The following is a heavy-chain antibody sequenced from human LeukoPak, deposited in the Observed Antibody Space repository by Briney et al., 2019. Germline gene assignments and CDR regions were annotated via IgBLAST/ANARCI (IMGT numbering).Heavy chain of an antibody. CDR1: GFTVTSNY. V-gene: IGHV3-66*02. Sequence: QPGGSLRLSCATSGFTVTSNYMSWVRQAPGKGLDWVSLIYSGGATYYADSVKGRFTVSRDNSKNTLYLHMNNLRPEDTAVYYCARYVSPYYFDYWGQGTLVTVSS. CDR2: IYSGGAT. D-gene: IGHD3-16*01. CDR3: ARYVSPYYFDY. J-gene: IGHJ4*02.